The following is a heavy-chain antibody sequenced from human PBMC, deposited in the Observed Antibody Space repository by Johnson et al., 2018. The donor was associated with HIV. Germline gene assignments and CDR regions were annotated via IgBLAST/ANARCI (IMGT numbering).Heavy chain of an antibody. D-gene: IGHD3-22*01. CDR2: IYSGGST. CDR3: ARDRAEAYYYDSSGRKSGFDI. J-gene: IGHJ3*02. V-gene: IGHV3-66*02. Sequence: VQLVESGGGLVKPGGSLRLSCAASGSTFRNAWMSWVRQAPGKGLEWVSVIYSGGSTYYADSVKGRFTISRDNSKNTLYLQMNSLRAEDTAVYYCARDRAEAYYYDSSGRKSGFDIWGQGTMVTVSS. CDR1: GSTFRNAW.